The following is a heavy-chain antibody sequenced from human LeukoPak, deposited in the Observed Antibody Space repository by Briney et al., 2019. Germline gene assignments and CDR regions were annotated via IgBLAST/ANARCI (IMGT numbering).Heavy chain of an antibody. CDR2: IIPIFGTA. J-gene: IGHJ4*02. D-gene: IGHD1-26*01. CDR3: ARDSGSGNNDY. CDR1: GGTFSSYA. V-gene: IGHV1-69*05. Sequence: SVKVSCKASGGTFSSYAISWVRQAPGQGLEWMGGIIPIFGTANYAQKFQGRVTFISNTSATTAFMELSSLRSEDAAVYYCARDSGSGNNDYWGQGTLVTVSS.